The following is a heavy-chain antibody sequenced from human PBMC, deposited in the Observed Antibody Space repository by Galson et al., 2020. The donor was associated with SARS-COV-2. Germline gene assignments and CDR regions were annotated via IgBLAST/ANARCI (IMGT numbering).Heavy chain of an antibody. V-gene: IGHV1-24*01. CDR1: GYTLTELS. Sequence: ASVMVSCKVSGYTLTELSMHWVRQAPGKGLEWMGGFDPEDGETIYAQKFQGRVTMTEDTSTDTAYMELSSLRSEDTAVYYCATGAAVAGSPQYYYDYYGMDVWGQGTTVTVSS. J-gene: IGHJ6*02. CDR3: ATGAAVAGSPQYYYDYYGMDV. CDR2: FDPEDGET. D-gene: IGHD6-19*01.